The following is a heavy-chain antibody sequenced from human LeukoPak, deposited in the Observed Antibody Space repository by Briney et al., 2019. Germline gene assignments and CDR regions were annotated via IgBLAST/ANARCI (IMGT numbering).Heavy chain of an antibody. Sequence: GGPLRLSCAASGFTFSSYEMNWVRQAPGKGLEWVSYISSSSSTIYYADSVKGRFTISRDNAKNSLYLQMNSLRAEDTAVYYCARDKYYYGSGSIKAYYFDYWGQGTLVTVSS. CDR1: GFTFSSYE. J-gene: IGHJ4*02. CDR2: ISSSSSTI. D-gene: IGHD3-10*01. CDR3: ARDKYYYGSGSIKAYYFDY. V-gene: IGHV3-48*01.